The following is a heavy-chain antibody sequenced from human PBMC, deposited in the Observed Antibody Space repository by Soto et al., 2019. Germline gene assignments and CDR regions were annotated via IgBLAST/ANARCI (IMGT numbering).Heavy chain of an antibody. V-gene: IGHV4-59*08. D-gene: IGHD3-10*01. CDR1: GGSFSPNY. Sequence: SETLSLTCTVSGGSFSPNYWSWFRQPPGKELEWVGYISYSGSTNYNPSLRSRVTISADTSKNQFSLKLSSVTAADTAVYYCARSLRRGPPFDYWGQGTLVTVSS. CDR2: ISYSGST. CDR3: ARSLRRGPPFDY. J-gene: IGHJ4*02.